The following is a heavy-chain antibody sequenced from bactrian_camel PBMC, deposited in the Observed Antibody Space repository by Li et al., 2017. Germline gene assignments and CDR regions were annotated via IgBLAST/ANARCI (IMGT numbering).Heavy chain of an antibody. Sequence: DVQLVESGGDLVQPGGSLRLACADQGFMFNEYDISWVRQAPGKGLEWVSAINSGGTETFYADSVKGRFTISRDNAKNTLYLQMNSLKIDDTAVYYCAALWSPVFYGHFGYWGQGTQVTVS. V-gene: IGHV3S40*01. CDR2: INSGGTET. J-gene: IGHJ6*01. CDR1: GFMFNEYD. D-gene: IGHD3*01. CDR3: AALWSPVFYGHFGY.